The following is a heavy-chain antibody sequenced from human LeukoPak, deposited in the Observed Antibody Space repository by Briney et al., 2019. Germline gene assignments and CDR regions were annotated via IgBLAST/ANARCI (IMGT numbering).Heavy chain of an antibody. V-gene: IGHV3-30*09. J-gene: IGHJ4*02. CDR1: GFTFSSYA. CDR3: ARDPLDLIQGAALDY. D-gene: IGHD1-26*01. Sequence: GGSLRLSCAASGFTFSSYAMHWVRQAPGKGLEWVAVISYDGSNKYYADSVKGRFAISRDNSKNTLYLQMNSLRAEDTAVYYCARDPLDLIQGAALDYWGQGTLVTVSS. CDR2: ISYDGSNK.